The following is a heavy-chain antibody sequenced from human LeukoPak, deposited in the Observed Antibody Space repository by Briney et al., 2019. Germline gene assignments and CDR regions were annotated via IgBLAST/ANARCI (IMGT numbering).Heavy chain of an antibody. CDR2: VSNDGSNI. Sequence: PGRSLRLSCAASGFTFSRHGMHWVRQAPGKGLEWVAVVSNDGSNIYYSDSVKGRFTISRDNSKNTLYLQMNSLRAEDTAVYYCAKDRSSGYYYSYQDYFDYWGQGTLVTVSS. D-gene: IGHD3-22*01. CDR1: GFTFSRHG. V-gene: IGHV3-30*18. J-gene: IGHJ4*02. CDR3: AKDRSSGYYYSYQDYFDY.